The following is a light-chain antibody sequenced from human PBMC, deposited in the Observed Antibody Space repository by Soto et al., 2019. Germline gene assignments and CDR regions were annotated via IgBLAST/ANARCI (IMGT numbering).Light chain of an antibody. Sequence: EVVMTQSPATLSVSPGDRVTLSCRASQSVSNYLAWYQQKPGQAPRLLIYGASTRATGIPARFSASGSATEFTLTISSLQSEDFAVYYCQQYNDWPRTFGQGTKVDIK. CDR1: QSVSNY. CDR2: GAS. V-gene: IGKV3D-15*01. CDR3: QQYNDWPRT. J-gene: IGKJ1*01.